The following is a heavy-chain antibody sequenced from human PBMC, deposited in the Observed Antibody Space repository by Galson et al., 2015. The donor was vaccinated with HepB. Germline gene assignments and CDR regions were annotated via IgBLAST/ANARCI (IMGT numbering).Heavy chain of an antibody. CDR3: ARNFYGDSLAFDY. CDR1: GGSISSSTYY. D-gene: IGHD4-17*01. CDR2: IFHRGNT. Sequence: LSLTCTVSGGSISSSTYYWGWIRQPPGKGLEWIGAIFHRGNTYHNSSLKSRITISVDTSKNQFSLTLSSLTAADTAIYFCARNFYGDSLAFDYWGQGNLVTVSS. J-gene: IGHJ4*02. V-gene: IGHV4-39*07.